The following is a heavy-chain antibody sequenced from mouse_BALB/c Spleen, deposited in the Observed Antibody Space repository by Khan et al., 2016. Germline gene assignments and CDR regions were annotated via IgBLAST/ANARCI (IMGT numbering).Heavy chain of an antibody. CDR2: INSIGTNT. Sequence: EVELVESGGGLVRPGGSLKLSCAASGFTFSHYGMSWVRPTPDKRLELVASINSIGTNTYYPDSVKGRFTISRDNAKNTLYLQMSSLKSEDTAMYYCAREGIYSGYTMDYWGQGTSVTVSS. CDR1: GFTFSHYG. D-gene: IGHD1-1*01. CDR3: AREGIYSGYTMDY. J-gene: IGHJ4*01. V-gene: IGHV5-6-3*01.